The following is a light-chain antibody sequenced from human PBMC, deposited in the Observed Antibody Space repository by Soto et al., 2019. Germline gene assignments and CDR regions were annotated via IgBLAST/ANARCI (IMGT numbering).Light chain of an antibody. CDR1: QTIKTW. V-gene: IGKV1-5*03. Sequence: DIQMTQSPSTLSASVGDRVTITCRASQTIKTWLAWYQQKPGKAPNLLIYKASPVQSGVPSRFSATGSGTEFTLTISSVQADDFATYYCQQYNVYPYTFGQGTNLDIK. CDR3: QQYNVYPYT. J-gene: IGKJ2*01. CDR2: KAS.